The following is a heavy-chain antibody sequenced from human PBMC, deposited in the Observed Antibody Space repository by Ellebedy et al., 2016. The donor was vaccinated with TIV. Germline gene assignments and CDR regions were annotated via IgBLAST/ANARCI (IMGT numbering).Heavy chain of an antibody. J-gene: IGHJ4*02. CDR3: ARVPKIEDFDTSGYYLDS. D-gene: IGHD3-22*01. CDR2: ISNTGTT. CDR1: GASLNSGGYY. V-gene: IGHV4-61*02. Sequence: SETLSLTXTVSGASLNSGGYYWSWIRQPPGKGLEWIGRISNTGTTRYNPSLEGRVSMSVDTSKTHFSLKVSSVIAADTAVYFCARVPKIEDFDTSGYYLDSWGQGTLVTVSS.